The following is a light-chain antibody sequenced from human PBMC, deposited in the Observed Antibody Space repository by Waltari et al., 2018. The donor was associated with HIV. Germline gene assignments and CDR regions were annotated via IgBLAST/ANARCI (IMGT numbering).Light chain of an antibody. CDR3: SSFTGSNTYV. CDR1: SSDVGASNS. V-gene: IGLV2-14*01. Sequence: QSALTQPAPVSGSLGQSITIPCTGTSSDVGASNSVSWYQQRPGKVPKLLIYEVNSRPSGIDNRFSGSKSGNTASLTISGLQVEDEADYYCSSFTGSNTYVFGSGTKVTVL. CDR2: EVN. J-gene: IGLJ1*01.